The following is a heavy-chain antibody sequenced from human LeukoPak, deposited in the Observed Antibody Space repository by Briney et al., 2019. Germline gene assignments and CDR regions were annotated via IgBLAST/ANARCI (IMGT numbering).Heavy chain of an antibody. Sequence: KXLXXVSXISSSGSTIYYADSVKGRFTISRDNAKNSLYLQMNSLRAEDTAVYYCARESVTMIVVVTDAFDIWGQGTMVTVSS. D-gene: IGHD3-22*01. V-gene: IGHV3-48*03. CDR3: ARESVTMIVVVTDAFDI. J-gene: IGHJ3*02. CDR2: ISSSGSTI.